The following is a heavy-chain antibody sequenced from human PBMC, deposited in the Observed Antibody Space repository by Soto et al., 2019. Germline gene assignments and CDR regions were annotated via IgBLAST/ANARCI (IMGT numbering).Heavy chain of an antibody. CDR3: ARLGPTVGY. V-gene: IGHV4-59*01. D-gene: IGHD4-4*01. CDR1: GGSISSYY. Sequence: SETLSLTCTVSGGSISSYYWSWIRQPPGKGLEWIGYIYYSGSTNYNPSLKSRVTISVDTSKNQFSLKLSSVTAADTAVYYCARLGPTVGYWGQGTLVTVSS. J-gene: IGHJ4*02. CDR2: IYYSGST.